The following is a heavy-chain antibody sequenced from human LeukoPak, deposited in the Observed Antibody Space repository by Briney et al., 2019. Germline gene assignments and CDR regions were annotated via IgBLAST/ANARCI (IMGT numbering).Heavy chain of an antibody. CDR3: AREYSSGWYRSSRPKNYFDY. D-gene: IGHD6-19*01. Sequence: SQTLSLTCAVCGGSFSGYYWSWIRQPPAKGLEWIGEINHSGSTNYNPSLKSRVTISVDTSKNQFSLKLSSVTAADTAVYYCAREYSSGWYRSSRPKNYFDYWGQGTLVTVSS. CDR2: INHSGST. CDR1: GGSFSGYY. J-gene: IGHJ4*02. V-gene: IGHV4-34*01.